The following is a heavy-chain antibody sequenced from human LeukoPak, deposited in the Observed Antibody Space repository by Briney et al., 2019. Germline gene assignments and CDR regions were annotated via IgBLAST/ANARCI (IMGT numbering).Heavy chain of an antibody. CDR3: ARFRYCSSTSCRKWGSNWFDP. V-gene: IGHV1-8*01. CDR2: MNPNSGNT. Sequence: ASVKVSCKASGYTFTSYDINWVRQATGQGLEWMGWMNPNSGNTGYAQKFQGRVTMTRNTSISTAYMELSSLRSEDTAVYYCARFRYCSSTSCRKWGSNWFDPWGQGTLVTVSS. CDR1: GYTFTSYD. D-gene: IGHD2-2*01. J-gene: IGHJ5*02.